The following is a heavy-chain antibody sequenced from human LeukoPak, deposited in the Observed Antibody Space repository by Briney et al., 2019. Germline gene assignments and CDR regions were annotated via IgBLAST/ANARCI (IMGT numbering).Heavy chain of an antibody. Sequence: SVKVSCKASGGTSSSYAISWVRQAPGQGLEWMGGIIPIFGTANYAQKFQGRVTITADESTSTAYMELSSLRSEDTAVYYCARVVLGRRWLQTSYYYGMDVWGQGTTVTVSS. V-gene: IGHV1-69*01. D-gene: IGHD5-24*01. J-gene: IGHJ6*02. CDR3: ARVVLGRRWLQTSYYYGMDV. CDR1: GGTSSSYA. CDR2: IIPIFGTA.